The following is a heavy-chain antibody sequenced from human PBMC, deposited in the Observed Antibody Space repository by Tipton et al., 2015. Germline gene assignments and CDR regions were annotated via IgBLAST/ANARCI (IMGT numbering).Heavy chain of an antibody. CDR2: VFYTGST. D-gene: IGHD7-27*01. CDR1: GGSISSEY. J-gene: IGHJ4*02. CDR3: ARDRPGANYFDS. Sequence: TLSLTCTVSGGSISSEYWSWIRQPPGKGLGWIGYVFYTGSTYYNPSLESRVTISVDTFENQFSLKLSSVTAADTAVYYCARDRPGANYFDSWGQGTLVTVSS. V-gene: IGHV4-59*01.